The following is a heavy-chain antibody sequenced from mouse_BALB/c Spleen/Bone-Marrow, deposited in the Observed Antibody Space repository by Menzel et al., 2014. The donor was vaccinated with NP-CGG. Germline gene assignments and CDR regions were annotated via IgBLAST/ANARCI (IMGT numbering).Heavy chain of an antibody. CDR1: GFTFSDFY. J-gene: IGHJ3*01. D-gene: IGHD2-10*02. V-gene: IGHV7-1*02. Sequence: EVKVVESGGGLVQPGDSLRLSCATSGFTFSDFYMEWVRQPPGKRLEWIAASRNKAKYYTTEYSASVKGRFIVSRDTSQSVLYLQMNALRAGDTAIYYCARDVGYGNYFVYWGQGTLVTVSA. CDR2: SRNKAKYYTT. CDR3: ARDVGYGNYFVY.